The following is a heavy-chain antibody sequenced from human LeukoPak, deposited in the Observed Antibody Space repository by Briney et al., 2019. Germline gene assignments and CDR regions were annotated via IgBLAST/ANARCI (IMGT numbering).Heavy chain of an antibody. CDR3: ARGSGWGCSGGSCYSGWFDP. Sequence: SETLSLICAVYGGSFSGYYWSWIRQPPGKGLEWIGEINHSGSTNYDPSLKSRVTISVDTSKNQFSLKLSSVTAADTAVYYCARGSGWGCSGGSCYSGWFDPWGQGTLVTVSS. V-gene: IGHV4-34*01. CDR1: GGSFSGYY. D-gene: IGHD2-15*01. CDR2: INHSGST. J-gene: IGHJ5*02.